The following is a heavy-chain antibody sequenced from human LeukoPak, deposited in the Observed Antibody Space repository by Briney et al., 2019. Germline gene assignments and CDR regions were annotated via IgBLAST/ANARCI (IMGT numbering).Heavy chain of an antibody. CDR3: LGYYYDSSGYNFDY. Sequence: GGSLRLSCAASGFTFSSYGMHWVRQAPGKGLEWVAFIRYDGSNKYYADPVKGRFTISRDNSKNTLYLQMNSLIAEDTAVYYCLGYYYDSSGYNFDYWGQGTLVTVSS. V-gene: IGHV3-30*02. CDR2: IRYDGSNK. D-gene: IGHD3-22*01. CDR1: GFTFSSYG. J-gene: IGHJ4*02.